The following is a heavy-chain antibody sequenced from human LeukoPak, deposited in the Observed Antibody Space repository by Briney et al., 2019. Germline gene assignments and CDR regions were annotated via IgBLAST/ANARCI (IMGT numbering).Heavy chain of an antibody. Sequence: GGSLRLSYAASGFTFSSYWMTWVRQAPGKGLEWVANINQDGGDKYYLDSVRGRFTISRDNAKTSLYLQMNSLRAEDTAVYYCARGGASYSEANYWGQGTLVTVSS. V-gene: IGHV3-7*01. CDR2: INQDGGDK. J-gene: IGHJ4*02. D-gene: IGHD2-15*01. CDR1: GFTFSSYW. CDR3: ARGGASYSEANY.